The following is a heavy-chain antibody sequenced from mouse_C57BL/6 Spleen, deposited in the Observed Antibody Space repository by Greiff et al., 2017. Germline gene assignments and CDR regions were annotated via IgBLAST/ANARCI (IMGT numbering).Heavy chain of an antibody. J-gene: IGHJ1*03. CDR3: ARGDYGSSYGDFDV. Sequence: EVHLVESEGGLVQPGSSMKLSCTASGFTFSDYYMAWVRQVPEKGLEWVANINYDGSSTYYLDSLKSRFIISRDNAKNILYLQMSSLKSEDTATYYCARGDYGSSYGDFDVWGTGTTVTVSS. D-gene: IGHD1-1*01. V-gene: IGHV5-16*01. CDR1: GFTFSDYY. CDR2: INYDGSST.